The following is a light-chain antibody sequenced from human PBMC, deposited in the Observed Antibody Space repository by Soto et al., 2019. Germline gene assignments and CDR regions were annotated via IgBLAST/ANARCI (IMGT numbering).Light chain of an antibody. Sequence: QSGLTQTASVSGSPGQSITMSCTGSRSDVGGYNLVSWYQQHPGKAPKLLISGDNKRPSGVSDRFSGSKSGNTASLTISGLQAEDEGDYYCSSYAGRITLVFGGGTKLTVL. CDR3: SSYAGRITLV. J-gene: IGLJ2*01. CDR1: RSDVGGYNL. V-gene: IGLV2-23*01. CDR2: GDN.